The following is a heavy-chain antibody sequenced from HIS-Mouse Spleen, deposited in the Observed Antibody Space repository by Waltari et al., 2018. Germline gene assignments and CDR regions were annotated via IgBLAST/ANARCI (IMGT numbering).Heavy chain of an antibody. V-gene: IGHV2-70*15. CDR1: GFPLSTSGMC. J-gene: IGHJ4*02. CDR3: ARIAEGYSSGWYAFDY. Sequence: QVTLRESGPALVKPTPTLTLTCTFPGFPLSTSGMCVSWIRQPPGKALEWLARIDWDDDKYYSTSLKTRLTISKDTSKNQVVLTMTNMDPVDTATYYCARIAEGYSSGWYAFDYWGQGTLVTVSS. D-gene: IGHD6-19*01. CDR2: IDWDDDK.